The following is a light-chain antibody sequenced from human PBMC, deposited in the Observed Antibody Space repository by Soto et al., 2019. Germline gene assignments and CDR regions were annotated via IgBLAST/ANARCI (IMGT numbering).Light chain of an antibody. CDR1: QKIRSY. V-gene: IGKV1-39*01. CDR3: QQSYSTLTWT. Sequence: DVQMTQSPSSRSTPVGYRVTITGPATQKIRSYLNSNKQKPGNTPNLLIYDASCFHSGVPSRFSLSRSGTDFTLTITTVQPEDSATYYCQQSYSTLTWTFGQGTKVDIK. J-gene: IGKJ1*01. CDR2: DAS.